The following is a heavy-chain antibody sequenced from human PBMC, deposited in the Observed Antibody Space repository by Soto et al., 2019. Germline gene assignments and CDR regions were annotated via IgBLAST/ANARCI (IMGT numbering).Heavy chain of an antibody. CDR3: ARGVLSSSWYNWFDT. J-gene: IGHJ5*02. V-gene: IGHV4-34*01. CDR2: INYGGAT. Sequence: QVQLQQWGAGLLKPSETLSLTCAVYNGPFSGYYWTWIRQSPGGGLEWIGEINYGGATKYNSSLKSRVVISLDTSKSQFSLNLTSVTATDTAVYYCARGVLSSSWYNWFDTWGQGTLVAVSS. CDR1: NGPFSGYY. D-gene: IGHD6-13*01.